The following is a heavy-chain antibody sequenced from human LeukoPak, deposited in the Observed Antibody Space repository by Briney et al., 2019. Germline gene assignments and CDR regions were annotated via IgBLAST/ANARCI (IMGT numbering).Heavy chain of an antibody. J-gene: IGHJ6*02. CDR3: ARHGRDCSSTSCYWGVYYYYYGMDV. CDR2: VYYSGST. CDR1: GGSISSYY. V-gene: IGHV4-59*08. Sequence: SETLSLTCTVSGGSISSYYWSWIRQPPGKGLEWIGYVYYSGSTNYNPSLKSRVTISVDSSKNQFSLKLSSVTAADTAVYYCARHGRDCSSTSCYWGVYYYYYGMDVWGQGTTVTVS. D-gene: IGHD2-2*01.